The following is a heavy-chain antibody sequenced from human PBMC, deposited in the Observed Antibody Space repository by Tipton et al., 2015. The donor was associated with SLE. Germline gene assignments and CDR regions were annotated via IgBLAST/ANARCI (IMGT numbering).Heavy chain of an antibody. CDR1: AGSISSGNFY. CDR3: AKGRNSLDP. V-gene: IGHV4-61*09. CDR2: IYTSGTT. D-gene: IGHD4-23*01. J-gene: IGHJ5*02. Sequence: TLSLTCTVSAGSISSGNFYWSWIRQSAGKGLEWIGQIYTSGTTSYNPSLKSRVSISLDKSKNQFSLKLTSVTAADTAVYYCAKGRNSLDPWGQGTLVSVSS.